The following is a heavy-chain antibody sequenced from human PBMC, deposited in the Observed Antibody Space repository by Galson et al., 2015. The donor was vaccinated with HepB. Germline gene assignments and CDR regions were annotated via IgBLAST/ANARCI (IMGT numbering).Heavy chain of an antibody. CDR2: IDPSNSNT. J-gene: IGHJ4*02. CDR1: GYSFTSYW. CDR3: ARGGWNDRGYFVN. V-gene: IGHV5-10-1*01. D-gene: IGHD1-1*01. Sequence: QSGAEVKKPGESLRISCKDSGYSFTSYWISWVRQMPGKGLEWIGMIDPSNSNTYYSPSFQGHVTISADKSITTAYLQWSSLKASDTAIYYCARGGWNDRGYFVNWGQGTLVTVSS.